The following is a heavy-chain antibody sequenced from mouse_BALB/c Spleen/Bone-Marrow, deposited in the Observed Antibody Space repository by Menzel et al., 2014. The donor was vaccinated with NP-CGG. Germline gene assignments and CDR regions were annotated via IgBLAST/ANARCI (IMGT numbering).Heavy chain of an antibody. J-gene: IGHJ2*01. Sequence: EVQLVESGGGLVQPGGSRKLSCAASGFTFSSFGMHWVRQAPEKGLEWVAYISSGSSTIYYADTVKGRFTISRDNPKNTLFLQMTSLRSEDTAMYYCARSQTHYYGSSPFDYWGQGATLTVSS. D-gene: IGHD1-1*01. V-gene: IGHV5-17*02. CDR3: ARSQTHYYGSSPFDY. CDR1: GFTFSSFG. CDR2: ISSGSSTI.